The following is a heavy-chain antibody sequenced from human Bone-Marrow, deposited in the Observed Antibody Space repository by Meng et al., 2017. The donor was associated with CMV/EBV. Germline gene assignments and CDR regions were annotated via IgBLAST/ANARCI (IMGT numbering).Heavy chain of an antibody. J-gene: IGHJ4*02. Sequence: ASVKVSCKASGYTFTGYYMHWVRHAPGQGLEWMGWINPNSGGTNYAQKFQGRVTMTRDTSISTAYMELSRLRSDDTAVYYCARVPVVGATPFDYWGQGTLVTVSS. CDR1: GYTFTGYY. CDR2: INPNSGGT. CDR3: ARVPVVGATPFDY. D-gene: IGHD1-26*01. V-gene: IGHV1-2*02.